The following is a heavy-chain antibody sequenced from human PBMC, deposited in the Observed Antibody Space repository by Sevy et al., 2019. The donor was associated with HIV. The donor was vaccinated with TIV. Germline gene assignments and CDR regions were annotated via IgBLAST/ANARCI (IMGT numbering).Heavy chain of an antibody. V-gene: IGHV3-48*01. Sequence: GGSLRLSCAASGFTFSSYSMNWVRQAPGKGLEWVSYMSSSSSTIYYADSVKGRFTISRDNAKNSLYLQMNSLRAEDTAVYYCARDHEYSSSPTFDYWGQGTLVTVS. CDR2: MSSSSSTI. D-gene: IGHD6-6*01. CDR3: ARDHEYSSSPTFDY. J-gene: IGHJ4*02. CDR1: GFTFSSYS.